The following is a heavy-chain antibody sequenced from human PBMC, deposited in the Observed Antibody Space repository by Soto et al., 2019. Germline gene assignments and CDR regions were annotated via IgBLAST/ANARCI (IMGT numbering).Heavy chain of an antibody. D-gene: IGHD3-22*01. Sequence: PGGSLRLSCAASGFTFSSYVMHWVRQSPGKGLEWVAVISYDGSNKYYADSVKGRFTISRDNSKNTLYLQMNSLRAEDTAVYYCAKGAPDYDSSGYALDDAFDIWGQGTMVTVSS. CDR1: GFTFSSYV. J-gene: IGHJ3*02. V-gene: IGHV3-30*18. CDR3: AKGAPDYDSSGYALDDAFDI. CDR2: ISYDGSNK.